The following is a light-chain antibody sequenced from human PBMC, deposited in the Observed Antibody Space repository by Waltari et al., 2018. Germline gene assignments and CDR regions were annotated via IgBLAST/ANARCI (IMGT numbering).Light chain of an antibody. J-gene: IGLJ2*01. V-gene: IGLV1-40*01. CDR2: ANN. Sequence: QSVLTQPPSVSGAPGQSVTISCTGNRTNIGAGYDVHWYHQVPGTAPKLLIFANNYRPLGVPGRFSGSKSGTSASLAITGLQADDEGDYYCQSYDSVLSGALFGGGTKLTVL. CDR3: QSYDSVLSGAL. CDR1: RTNIGAGYD.